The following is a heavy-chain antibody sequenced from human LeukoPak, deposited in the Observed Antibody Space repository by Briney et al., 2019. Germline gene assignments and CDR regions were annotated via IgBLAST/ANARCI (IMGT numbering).Heavy chain of an antibody. V-gene: IGHV3-30*02. D-gene: IGHD6-6*01. Sequence: GGSLRLSCAASGFTFSSYGMHWVRQAPGKGLEWVAFIRYDGSNKYCADSVKGRFTISRDNSKNTLYLQMNSLRAEDTAVYYCEKGGKQLFPYYYYMDVWGKGTTVTVSS. CDR3: EKGGKQLFPYYYYMDV. CDR2: IRYDGSNK. J-gene: IGHJ6*03. CDR1: GFTFSSYG.